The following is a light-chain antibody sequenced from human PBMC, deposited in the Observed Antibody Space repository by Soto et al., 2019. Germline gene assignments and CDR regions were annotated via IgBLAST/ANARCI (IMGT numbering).Light chain of an antibody. CDR3: GTWDTSLSAEV. CDR2: DNV. J-gene: IGLJ3*02. V-gene: IGLV1-51*01. Sequence: QSVLTQPPSVSAAPGQTVTISCSGSSANIGSRYVSWYQQFPGSAPKLLIYDNVKRPSGTPDRFSGSKSGASATLGITGLQTGDEADYYCGTWDTSLSAEVFGGGTTLTVL. CDR1: SANIGSRY.